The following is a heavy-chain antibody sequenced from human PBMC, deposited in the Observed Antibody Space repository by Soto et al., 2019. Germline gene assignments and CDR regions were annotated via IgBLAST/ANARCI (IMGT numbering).Heavy chain of an antibody. CDR1: GFTFSDFT. CDR2: ILADYKT. V-gene: IGHV3-23*01. D-gene: IGHD3-3*01. J-gene: IGHJ4*02. CDR3: ARDSSPYYDFWSGFYTYFDY. Sequence: PGGSLRLSCAASGFTFSDFTMSWVRQAPGKVLESISAILADYKTYYTDSVRGRFTISRDNSKNTLYLQMNSLGADDTAVYYCARDSSPYYDFWSGFYTYFDYWGQGALVTVSS.